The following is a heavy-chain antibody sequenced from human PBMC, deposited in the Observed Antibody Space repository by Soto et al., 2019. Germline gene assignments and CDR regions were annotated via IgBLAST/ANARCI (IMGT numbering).Heavy chain of an antibody. V-gene: IGHV3-23*01. J-gene: IGHJ3*02. Sequence: XASLRLSCAASGFTCSSYDMSWVRQAPGKGLEWVSTILVGGNTYYADSVKGRFTISRDNSKNTLYLQMNSLTAGDTAVYYCAKATATGGGAFDICGQGTMVTVSS. CDR3: AKATATGGGAFDI. CDR2: ILVGGNT. CDR1: GFTCSSYD. D-gene: IGHD2-8*02.